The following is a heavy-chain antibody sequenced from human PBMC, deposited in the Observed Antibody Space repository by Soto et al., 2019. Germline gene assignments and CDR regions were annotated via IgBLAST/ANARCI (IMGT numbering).Heavy chain of an antibody. Sequence: GASVKVSCQASGYTFTSYGISWVRQAPGQGLEGMGGLSAYNGNPNNAQKLQGRVTMTTDTSTSTAYMELRSLRSDDTAVYYFARVSGVVLPAATLRSYYHSTDYWGQGTMVTVSS. CDR3: ARVSGVVLPAATLRSYYHSTDY. CDR1: GYTFTSYG. J-gene: IGHJ6*02. V-gene: IGHV1-18*04. D-gene: IGHD2-2*01. CDR2: LSAYNGNP.